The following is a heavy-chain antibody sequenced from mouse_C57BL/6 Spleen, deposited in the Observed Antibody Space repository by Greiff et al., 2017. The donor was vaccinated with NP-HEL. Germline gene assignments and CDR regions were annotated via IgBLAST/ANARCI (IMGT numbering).Heavy chain of an antibody. V-gene: IGHV5-4*01. CDR2: ISDGGSYT. Sequence: VQLKESGGGLVKPGGSLKLSCAASGFTFSSYAMSWVRQTPEKRLEWVATISDGGSYTYYPDNVKGRFTISRDNAKNNLYLQMSHLKSEDTAMYYCARESYYDYGGFAYWGQGTLVTVSA. J-gene: IGHJ3*01. CDR3: ARESYYDYGGFAY. D-gene: IGHD2-4*01. CDR1: GFTFSSYA.